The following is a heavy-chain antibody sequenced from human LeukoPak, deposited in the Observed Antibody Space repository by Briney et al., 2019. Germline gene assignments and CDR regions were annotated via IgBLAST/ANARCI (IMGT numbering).Heavy chain of an antibody. CDR2: ISSSGSTI. J-gene: IGHJ6*04. D-gene: IGHD3-10*02. CDR1: GVTFSSYE. CDR3: AELGITMIGGV. Sequence: GGSLRLSCAASGVTFSSYEMNWVRQAPGKGLEWVSYISSSGSTIYYADSVKGRFTISRDNAKNSLYLQMNSLRAEDTAVYYCAELGITMIGGVWGKGTTVTVSS. V-gene: IGHV3-48*03.